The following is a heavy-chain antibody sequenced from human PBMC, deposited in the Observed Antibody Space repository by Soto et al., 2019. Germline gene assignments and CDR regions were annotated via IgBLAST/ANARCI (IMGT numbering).Heavy chain of an antibody. V-gene: IGHV3-23*01. CDR2: ISGSGGST. Sequence: PGGSLRLSCAASGFTFSSYAMSWVRQAPGKGLEWVSAISGSGGSTYYADSVKGRFTISRDNSKNTLYLQMNSLRAEDTAVYYCAKGPPSIAVAGPYFDYWGQGTLVTVSS. J-gene: IGHJ4*02. CDR3: AKGPPSIAVAGPYFDY. D-gene: IGHD6-19*01. CDR1: GFTFSSYA.